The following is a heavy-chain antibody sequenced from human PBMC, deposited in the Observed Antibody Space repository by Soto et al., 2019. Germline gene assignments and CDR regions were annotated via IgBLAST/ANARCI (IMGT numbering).Heavy chain of an antibody. CDR1: GGSFSDYA. CDR2: IIPIFGTP. Sequence: QVQLVQSGAEVKKPGSSVKISSKALGGSFSDYAISWVRQAPGQGLEWMGGIIPIFGTPNYGQKFQDRVTFTAHESTNTAYMELSRLTSEDMAVYYCARDRAPRGWSYLDLWGQGTQVTVSS. D-gene: IGHD2-15*01. J-gene: IGHJ4*02. V-gene: IGHV1-69*01. CDR3: ARDRAPRGWSYLDL.